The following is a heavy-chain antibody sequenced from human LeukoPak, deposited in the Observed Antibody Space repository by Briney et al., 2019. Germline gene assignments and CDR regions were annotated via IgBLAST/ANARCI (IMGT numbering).Heavy chain of an antibody. CDR2: INPNSGGT. CDR3: ARVWDILTGYYAH. J-gene: IGHJ4*02. V-gene: IGHV1-2*02. Sequence: ASVKVSCKASGYTFTGYYMHWVRQAPGQGLEWMGWINPNSGGTNYAQKFQGRVTMTRDTSISTAYMELSRLRSDDTAVYYCARVWDILTGYYAHWGQGTLVTVSS. D-gene: IGHD3-9*01. CDR1: GYTFTGYY.